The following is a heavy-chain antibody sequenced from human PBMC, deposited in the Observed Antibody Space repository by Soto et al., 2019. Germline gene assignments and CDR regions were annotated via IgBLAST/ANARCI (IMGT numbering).Heavy chain of an antibody. V-gene: IGHV4-31*03. CDR1: GGSISSVGYY. Sequence: QVQLQESGPGLVKPSQTLSLTCTVSGGSISSVGYYWSWIRQHPGKGLEWIGYIYYSGSTYYNPSIKSRVTISVDTSKNQFSLKLSSGTAADTAVYYCARDYYGSGIGGHWFDPWGQGTLVTVSS. CDR3: ARDYYGSGIGGHWFDP. J-gene: IGHJ5*02. D-gene: IGHD3-10*01. CDR2: IYYSGST.